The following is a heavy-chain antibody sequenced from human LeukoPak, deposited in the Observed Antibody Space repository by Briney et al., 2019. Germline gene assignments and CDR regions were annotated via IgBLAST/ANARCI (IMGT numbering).Heavy chain of an antibody. CDR3: ARAAATGTVDY. J-gene: IGHJ4*02. D-gene: IGHD1-1*01. V-gene: IGHV3-7*01. CDR1: EFTFSNYW. Sequence: GGSLRLPCAASEFTFSNYWMSWVRQAPGKGLEWVANIDQDGSAKYYVDSMKGRFTISRDNAKNSLYLQMNSLRAEDTAVYYCARAAATGTVDYWGQGTLVTVSS. CDR2: IDQDGSAK.